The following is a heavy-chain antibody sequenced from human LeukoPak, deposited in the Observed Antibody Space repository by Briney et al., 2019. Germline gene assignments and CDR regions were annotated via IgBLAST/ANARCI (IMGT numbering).Heavy chain of an antibody. CDR1: GYTFTSYY. V-gene: IGHV1-46*01. CDR2: INPSGGST. D-gene: IGHD2-15*01. Sequence: ASVKVSCKASGYTFTSYYMHWVRQAPGQGLEWMGIINPSGGSTSYAQKFQGRVTMTRDTSTSTVYMELSSLRSDDTAVYYCARPVLGDGTVAAQFEHWGQGTLVTVSS. CDR3: ARPVLGDGTVAAQFEH. J-gene: IGHJ4*02.